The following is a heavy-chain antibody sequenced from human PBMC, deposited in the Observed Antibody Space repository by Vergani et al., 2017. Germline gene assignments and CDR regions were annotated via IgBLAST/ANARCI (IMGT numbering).Heavy chain of an antibody. CDR1: GGTFSSYT. Sequence: QVQLVQSGAEVMKPGSSVKVSCKASGGTFSSYTISWVRQAPGQGLEWMGRIIPILGITNYAQKVQGRVTITSNKSTSTAYMELNMLRSEDTAVYYGASYPGTMVRGVTTXFGYWGQGTLVTVSA. D-gene: IGHD3-10*01. CDR2: IIPILGIT. J-gene: IGHJ4*02. CDR3: ASYPGTMVRGVTTXFGY. V-gene: IGHV1-69*02.